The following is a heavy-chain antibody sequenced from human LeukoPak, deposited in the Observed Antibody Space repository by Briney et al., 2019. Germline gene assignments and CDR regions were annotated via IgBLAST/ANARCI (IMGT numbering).Heavy chain of an antibody. CDR3: GKSNGYGLVDI. D-gene: IGHD3-10*01. CDR2: MHHSGST. V-gene: IGHV4-38-2*02. Sequence: PSETQSLTCNVSGYSISNNYYWGWIRQPPGKGLEWIGSMHHSGSTFISPSLNSRVTISMQTSKNQFSLKLGSVTAADTAVYYCGKSNGYGLVDIWGQGTMVTVSS. J-gene: IGHJ3*02. CDR1: GYSISNNYY.